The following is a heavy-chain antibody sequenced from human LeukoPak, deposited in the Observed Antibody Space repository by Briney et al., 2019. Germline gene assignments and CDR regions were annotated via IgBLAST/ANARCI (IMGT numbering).Heavy chain of an antibody. CDR3: AREGRSSSGLYYFDY. D-gene: IGHD3-22*01. J-gene: IGHJ4*02. Sequence: GGSLRLSCAASGFTFSSYAMHWVRQAPGKVLEWVAVISYDGSNKYYADSVKGRFTISRDNSKNMLYLQMNSLRAEDTAVYYCAREGRSSSGLYYFDYWGQGTLVTVSS. CDR2: ISYDGSNK. CDR1: GFTFSSYA. V-gene: IGHV3-30*04.